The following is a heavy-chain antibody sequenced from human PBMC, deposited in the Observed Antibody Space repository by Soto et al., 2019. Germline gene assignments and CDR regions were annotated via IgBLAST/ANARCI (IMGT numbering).Heavy chain of an antibody. Sequence: VKLVQSGAEVRKPGASVKVSCKASGYTFSDYYVHWVREAPGQGLEWMGWINPSSGGTIYTQRLQGRVTMTRDTSISTVYMELSRLTSDDTAVYYCAREMGVIGAPGYTWFDPWGQGALVTVSS. CDR3: AREMGVIGAPGYTWFDP. J-gene: IGHJ5*02. V-gene: IGHV1-2*02. CDR1: GYTFSDYY. CDR2: INPSSGGT. D-gene: IGHD1-26*01.